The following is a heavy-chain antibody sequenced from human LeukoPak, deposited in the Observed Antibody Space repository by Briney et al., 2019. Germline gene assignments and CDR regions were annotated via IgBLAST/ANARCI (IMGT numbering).Heavy chain of an antibody. V-gene: IGHV4-59*01. D-gene: IGHD5-18*01. CDR3: ASGGYSYGLRY. CDR1: GGSISSYY. Sequence: SETLSLTCTVSGGSISSYYWSWIRQPPGKGLEWIGYIYYSGGTNYNPSLKSRVTISVDTSKNQFSLKLSSVTAADTAVYYCASGGYSYGLRYWGQGTLVTVSS. CDR2: IYYSGGT. J-gene: IGHJ4*02.